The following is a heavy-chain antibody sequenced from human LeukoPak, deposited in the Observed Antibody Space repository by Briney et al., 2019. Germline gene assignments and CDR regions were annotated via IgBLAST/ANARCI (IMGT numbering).Heavy chain of an antibody. D-gene: IGHD3-10*01. J-gene: IGHJ6*03. CDR1: GFTFSSYG. CDR2: IRYDGSNK. Sequence: GGSLRLSCAASGFTFSSYGMHWVRQAPPKGLEWVAFIRYDGSNKYYADSVKGRFTISRDNSKNTLYLQMNSPRAEDTAVYYCAKGVREYYYYMDVWGKGTTVTVSS. CDR3: AKGVREYYYYMDV. V-gene: IGHV3-30*02.